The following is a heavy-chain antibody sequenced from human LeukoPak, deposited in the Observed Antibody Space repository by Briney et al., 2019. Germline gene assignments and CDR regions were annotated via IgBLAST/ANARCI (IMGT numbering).Heavy chain of an antibody. CDR3: ATDSSGWVDY. D-gene: IGHD6-19*01. CDR2: ISSSSSYI. CDR1: GFTFSSYS. Sequence: GGSLRLSCAASGFTFSSYSMNWVRQAPGKGLEWVSSISSSSSYIYYADSVKDRFTISRDNAKNSLYLQMNSLRAEDTAVYYCATDSSGWVDYWGQGTLVTVSS. V-gene: IGHV3-21*01. J-gene: IGHJ4*02.